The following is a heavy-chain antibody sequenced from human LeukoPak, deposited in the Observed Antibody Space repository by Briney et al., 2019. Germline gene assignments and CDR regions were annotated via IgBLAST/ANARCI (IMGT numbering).Heavy chain of an antibody. CDR1: GGSISSSSYY. D-gene: IGHD6-6*01. Sequence: SETLSLTCTVSGGSISSSSYYWGWIRQPPGKGLEWIGSIYYSGSTYYNPSLKSRVTISVDTSKNQFSLKLSSVTAADTAVYYCARRTQQLVPGATYAFDIWGQETMVTVSS. CDR3: ARRTQQLVPGATYAFDI. V-gene: IGHV4-39*01. J-gene: IGHJ3*02. CDR2: IYYSGST.